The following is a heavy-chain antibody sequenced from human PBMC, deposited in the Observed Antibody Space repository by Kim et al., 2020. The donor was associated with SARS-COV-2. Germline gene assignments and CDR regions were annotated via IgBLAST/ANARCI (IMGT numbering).Heavy chain of an antibody. J-gene: IGHJ4*02. CDR3: ARSYSSGWYRGDY. D-gene: IGHD6-19*01. Sequence: YSQKCQGRVTITRDTSASTAYMELSSLRSEDTAVYYCARSYSSGWYRGDYWGQGTLVTVSS. V-gene: IGHV1-3*01.